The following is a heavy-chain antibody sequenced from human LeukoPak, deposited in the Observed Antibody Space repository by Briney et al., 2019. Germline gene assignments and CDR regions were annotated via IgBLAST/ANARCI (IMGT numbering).Heavy chain of an antibody. CDR2: ISAYNGNT. CDR3: ARDHLWPRQFDY. Sequence: ASVKVSCKASGYTFTSYGISWVRQAPGQGLEWMGWISAYNGNTNYAQKLQGRVTMTTDASTSTAYMELRSLRSDDTAVYYCARDHLWPRQFDYWGQGALVTVSS. CDR1: GYTFTSYG. J-gene: IGHJ4*02. D-gene: IGHD3-10*01. V-gene: IGHV1-18*04.